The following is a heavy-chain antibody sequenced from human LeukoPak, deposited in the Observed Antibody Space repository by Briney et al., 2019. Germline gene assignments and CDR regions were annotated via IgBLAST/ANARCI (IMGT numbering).Heavy chain of an antibody. D-gene: IGHD6-13*01. CDR1: GGSISSSSYY. CDR2: IYYSGST. Sequence: SETLSLTCTVSGGSISSSSYYWGWIRQPPGKGLEWIGSIYYSGSTYYNPSLKSRVTISVDTSKNQFSLKLSSVTAADTAVYYCARQGSSSWYRVSHFDYWGQGTLVTVSS. CDR3: ARQGSSSWYRVSHFDY. J-gene: IGHJ4*02. V-gene: IGHV4-39*01.